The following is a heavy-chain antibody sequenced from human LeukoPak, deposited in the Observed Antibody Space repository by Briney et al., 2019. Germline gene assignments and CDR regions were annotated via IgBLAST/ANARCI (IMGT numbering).Heavy chain of an antibody. CDR1: GFTFSSDS. J-gene: IGHJ4*02. D-gene: IGHD1-1*01. CDR2: ISTNSRYI. CDR3: ARDRATTYFDY. V-gene: IGHV3-21*01. Sequence: PGGSLRLSCAASGFTFSSDSMNWVRQAPGKGLEWVSSISTNSRYIYYADSVKGRFTISRDNAKNSLYLQMNSLRAEDTAVYYCARDRATTYFDYWGQGTLVTVSS.